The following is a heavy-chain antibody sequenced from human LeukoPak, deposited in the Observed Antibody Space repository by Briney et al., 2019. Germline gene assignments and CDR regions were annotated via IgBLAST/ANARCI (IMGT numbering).Heavy chain of an antibody. CDR3: ARQGRDDSSGYYYGPALYWYFDL. V-gene: IGHV4-59*08. J-gene: IGHJ2*01. Sequence: TNYNPSLKSRVTISVDTSKNQFSLKLSSVTAADTAVYYCARQGRDDSSGYYYGPALYWYFDLWGRGTLVTVSS. D-gene: IGHD3-22*01. CDR2: T.